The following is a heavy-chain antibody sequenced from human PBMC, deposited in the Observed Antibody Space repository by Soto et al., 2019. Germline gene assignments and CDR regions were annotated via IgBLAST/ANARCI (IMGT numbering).Heavy chain of an antibody. CDR1: GGSIRSGGYY. CDR3: ARLRWFGETHDAFDL. Sequence: QMQLQESGPGLVKPSQTLSLTCTVSGGSIRSGGYYWNWIRQHPGKGLEWIGYIYYNGSTYYNPSLKSRVTISVDMSKNQFSLKLTSVTAADTAAYYCARLRWFGETHDAFDLWGQGTMVTVSS. J-gene: IGHJ3*01. CDR2: IYYNGST. V-gene: IGHV4-31*03. D-gene: IGHD3-10*01.